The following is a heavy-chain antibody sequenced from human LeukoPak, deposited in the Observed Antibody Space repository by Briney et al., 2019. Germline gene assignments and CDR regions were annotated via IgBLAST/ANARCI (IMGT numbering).Heavy chain of an antibody. Sequence: SETLSLTCAAYGGSFNHYYWTWIRQPPGKGLEWIGEVNHMGSTNYNPSLKSRVTISAHTSTNQFSLKLNSVTAADTAVYYCARRGYGDFPFYFDYWGQGTLVPVSS. J-gene: IGHJ4*02. D-gene: IGHD4-17*01. CDR2: VNHMGST. CDR1: GGSFNHYY. CDR3: ARRGYGDFPFYFDY. V-gene: IGHV4-34*01.